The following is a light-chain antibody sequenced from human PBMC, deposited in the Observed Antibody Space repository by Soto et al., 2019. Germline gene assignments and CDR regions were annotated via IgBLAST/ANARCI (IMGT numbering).Light chain of an antibody. CDR3: SSYTSSSTPYL. Sequence: QSALTQPASVSGSPGQSITISCTGTSSDVGGYNYVSWYQQHPVKAPKLMIYDVTNRPSGVSDRFSGSKSGNTASLTISGLQAEDEADYYCSSYTSSSTPYLFGTGTKLTV. J-gene: IGLJ1*01. CDR2: DVT. CDR1: SSDVGGYNY. V-gene: IGLV2-14*01.